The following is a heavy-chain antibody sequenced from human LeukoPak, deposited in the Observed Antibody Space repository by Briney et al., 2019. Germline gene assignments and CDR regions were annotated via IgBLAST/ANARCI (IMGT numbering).Heavy chain of an antibody. CDR3: AKDDAWGCYKH. J-gene: IGHJ4*02. CDR2: ISPSGTDI. Sequence: PGGSLRLSCAVSGFTFSDSYMTWLRQAPGKGLESLSYISPSGTDISYADSVKGRFTISRDNAKNSLYLQMNSLRGEDTAVYYCAKDDAWGCYKHWGQGTLVTVSS. CDR1: GFTFSDSY. V-gene: IGHV3-11*01. D-gene: IGHD3-16*01.